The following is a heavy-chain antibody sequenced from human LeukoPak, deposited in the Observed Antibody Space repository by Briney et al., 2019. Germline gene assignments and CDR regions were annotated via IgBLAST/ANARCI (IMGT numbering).Heavy chain of an antibody. D-gene: IGHD3-10*01. CDR1: GYTFTSYG. J-gene: IGHJ4*02. CDR2: ISAYNGNT. V-gene: IGHV1-18*01. CDR3: ARAVTMVRGVIDY. Sequence: ASVKVSCKASGYTFTSYGISWVRQAPGQGLEWMGWISAYNGNTNYAQKFQGRVTMTRDTSISTAYMELSRLRSDDTAVYYCARAVTMVRGVIDYWGQGTLVTVSS.